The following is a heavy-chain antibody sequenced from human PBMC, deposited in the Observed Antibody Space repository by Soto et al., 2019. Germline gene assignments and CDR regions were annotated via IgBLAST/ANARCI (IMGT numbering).Heavy chain of an antibody. CDR2: ICGSGGSK. CDR3: AKTMVRGVIFFDY. D-gene: IGHD3-10*01. Sequence: GGSLRLSCAASGFTFSSYAMSWVRQAPGKGLEWVSAICGSGGSKYYADSVKGRFTISRDNSKNTLYLQMNSMRAEDTAVYYCAKTMVRGVIFFDYWGQGTLVTVSS. V-gene: IGHV3-23*01. J-gene: IGHJ4*02. CDR1: GFTFSSYA.